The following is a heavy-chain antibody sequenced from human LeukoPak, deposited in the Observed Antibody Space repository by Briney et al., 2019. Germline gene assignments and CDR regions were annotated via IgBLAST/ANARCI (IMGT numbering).Heavy chain of an antibody. CDR2: IYYSGSM. J-gene: IGHJ4*02. CDR1: GGSINSRGYY. V-gene: IGHV4-39*01. Sequence: SETLSLTCTVSGGSINSRGYYWGWLRQPPGKGLEWVGSIYYSGSMYYNPSLKRRVTISVATSKNQCSLKLSSVTAADTAVYYCARHFGYSYGYLDSWGQGTLVPVSS. D-gene: IGHD5-18*01. CDR3: ARHFGYSYGYLDS.